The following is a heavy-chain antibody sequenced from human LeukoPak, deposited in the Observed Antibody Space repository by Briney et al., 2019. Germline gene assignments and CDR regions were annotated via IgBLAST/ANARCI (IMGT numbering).Heavy chain of an antibody. CDR1: GGSISSYY. D-gene: IGHD1-26*01. J-gene: IGHJ6*02. CDR3: ARSSGSYYYYGMDV. CDR2: IYYSGST. V-gene: IGHV4-59*08. Sequence: SETLSLTCTVSGGSISSYYWSWIRQPPGKGLEWIGYIYYSGSTNYNPSLKSRVTISVDTSKNQFSLKLSSVSAADTAVYYCARSSGSYYYYGMDVWGQGTTVTVSS.